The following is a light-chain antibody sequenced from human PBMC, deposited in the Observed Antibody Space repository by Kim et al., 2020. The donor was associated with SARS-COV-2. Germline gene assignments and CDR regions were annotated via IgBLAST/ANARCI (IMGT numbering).Light chain of an antibody. CDR1: QSISSY. CDR2: AAS. CDR3: QHSYITPTWT. Sequence: DIQMTQSPSSLTASVGDRVTITCRASQSISSYLNWYQQKPGKAPKLLIYAASSLQSGVPSMFSGSGSGTDFTLTISSLQPEDFATYFGQHSYITPTWTFGQGTKV. J-gene: IGKJ1*01. V-gene: IGKV1-39*01.